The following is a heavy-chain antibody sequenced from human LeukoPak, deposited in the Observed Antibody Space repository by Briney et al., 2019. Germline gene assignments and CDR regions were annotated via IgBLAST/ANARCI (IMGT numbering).Heavy chain of an antibody. V-gene: IGHV1-69*04. J-gene: IGHJ4*02. CDR3: ARDSEPYSGSYLATYYFDY. D-gene: IGHD1-26*01. CDR1: GGTFSSYA. CDR2: IIPILGIA. Sequence: GASVKVSCKASGGTFSSYAISWVRQAPGQGLEWMGRIIPILGIANYAQKFQGRVTITADKSTSTAYMELSSLRSEDTAVYYCARDSEPYSGSYLATYYFDYWGQGTLVTVSS.